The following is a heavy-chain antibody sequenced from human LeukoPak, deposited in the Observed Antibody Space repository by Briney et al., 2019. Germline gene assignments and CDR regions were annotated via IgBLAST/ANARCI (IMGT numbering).Heavy chain of an antibody. CDR3: ARNWGYYYDSSGYLHFDY. D-gene: IGHD3-22*01. V-gene: IGHV5-51*01. CDR2: IYPGDSDT. CDR1: GYSFTSYW. J-gene: IGHJ4*02. Sequence: GESLKISCKGSGYSFTSYWIGWVRQMPGKGLEWMGIIYPGDSDTRYSPSFQGQVTISADKSISTAYLQWSSLKASDTAMYYCARNWGYYYDSSGYLHFDYWGQGTLVTVSP.